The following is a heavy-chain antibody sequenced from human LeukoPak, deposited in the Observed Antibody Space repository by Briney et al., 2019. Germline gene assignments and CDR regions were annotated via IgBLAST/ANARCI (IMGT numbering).Heavy chain of an antibody. Sequence: SETLSLTCTVSGGSISSYYWSWIRQPAGKGLEWIGSIYYSGSTYYNPSLKSRATISVDTSKNQFSLKLSSVTAADTAVYYCARDFPSKGVDWFDPWGQGTLVTVSS. J-gene: IGHJ5*02. CDR3: ARDFPSKGVDWFDP. V-gene: IGHV4-4*07. CDR2: IYYSGST. CDR1: GGSISSYY.